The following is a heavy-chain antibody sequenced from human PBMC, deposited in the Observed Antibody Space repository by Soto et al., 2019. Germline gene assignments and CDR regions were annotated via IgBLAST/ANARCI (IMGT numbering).Heavy chain of an antibody. J-gene: IGHJ6*03. Sequence: EVQLVESGGGLVQPGGSRRLSCATSGFILSDCAMNWVRQAPGKGLEWVSYISSSSSVIDYADSVKGRFTVSRDNARNSLDLQMNSLRAKDTAVYYCARDLSWGSNWYYYMDVWGKGTTVTVSS. CDR1: GFILSDCA. CDR2: ISSSSSVI. CDR3: ARDLSWGSNWYYYMDV. D-gene: IGHD7-27*01. V-gene: IGHV3-48*01.